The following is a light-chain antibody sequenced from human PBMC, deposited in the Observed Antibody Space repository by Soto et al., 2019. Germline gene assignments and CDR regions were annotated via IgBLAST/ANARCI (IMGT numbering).Light chain of an antibody. CDR2: EVN. V-gene: IGLV2-8*01. Sequence: QSALTQPPSASGSPGQSVTISCTGTSSDVGGYNYVSWYQQHPGKAPKVMICEVNKRPSGVPDRFSGSKSGNTASLTVSGLQAEDEADYYCKSYTGINNWVFGGGTKLTVL. CDR3: KSYTGINNWV. CDR1: SSDVGGYNY. J-gene: IGLJ3*02.